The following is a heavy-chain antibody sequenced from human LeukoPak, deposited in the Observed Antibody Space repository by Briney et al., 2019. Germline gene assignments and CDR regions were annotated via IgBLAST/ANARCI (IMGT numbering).Heavy chain of an antibody. CDR2: IYYSGST. V-gene: IGHV4-30-4*01. CDR3: ARGGATGLLFDY. Sequence: SETLSLTCTVSGGSISSGDYYWSWIRQPPGKGLEWIGYIYYSGSTYYNPSLKSRVTISVDTSKNQFSLKLSSVTAADTAVYYCARGGATGLLFDYWGQGTLVTVSS. J-gene: IGHJ4*02. D-gene: IGHD1-26*01. CDR1: GGSISSGDYY.